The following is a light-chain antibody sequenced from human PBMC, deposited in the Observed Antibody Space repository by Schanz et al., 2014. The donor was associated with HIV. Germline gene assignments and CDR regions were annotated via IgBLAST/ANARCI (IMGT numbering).Light chain of an antibody. V-gene: IGKV1-5*03. J-gene: IGKJ2*01. Sequence: DIQMTQSPSTLSASVGDRVSITCRASQAIGTWLAWYQQKPGRAPKLLISEASSLETGVPSRFSGSGSGTEFTLTISSLQPDDFATYYCQRYNSYSPTSGQGTKLEIK. CDR3: QRYNSYSPT. CDR1: QAIGTW. CDR2: EAS.